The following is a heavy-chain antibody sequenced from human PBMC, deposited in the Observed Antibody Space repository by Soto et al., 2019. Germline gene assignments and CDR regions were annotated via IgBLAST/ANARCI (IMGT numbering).Heavy chain of an antibody. J-gene: IGHJ6*03. CDR1: GVSISSYY. CDR2: IYYSGST. CDR3: AGYSGYDSKYYYYYMDV. V-gene: IGHV4-59*01. Sequence: SETLSLTCTVSGVSISSYYWSWIRQPPGKGLEWIGYIYYSGSTNYNPSLKSRVTISVDTSKNQFSLKLSSVTAADTAVYYCAGYSGYDSKYYYYYMDVWGKGTTVTVSS. D-gene: IGHD5-12*01.